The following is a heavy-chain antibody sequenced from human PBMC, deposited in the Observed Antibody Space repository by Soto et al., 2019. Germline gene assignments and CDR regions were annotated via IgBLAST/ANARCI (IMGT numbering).Heavy chain of an antibody. CDR2: ISSSGSTI. D-gene: IGHD5-12*01. Sequence: PAASLRLSYKPSGFTVTINFISWIRQAPGKGLEWVSYISSSGSTIYYADAVKGRFTISRDNAKNSLYLQMNSLRAEDTAVYYCARMAPPIDYWGQGT. CDR3: ARMAPPIDY. V-gene: IGHV3-11*01. CDR1: GFTVTINF. J-gene: IGHJ4*02.